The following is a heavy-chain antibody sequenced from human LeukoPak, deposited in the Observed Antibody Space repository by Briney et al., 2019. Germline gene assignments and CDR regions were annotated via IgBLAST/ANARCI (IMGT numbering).Heavy chain of an antibody. CDR3: ARLCRGFRYYSSVPYAFDI. D-gene: IGHD3-10*01. CDR2: INHSGSP. V-gene: IGHV4-34*01. Sequence: PSETLSLTCAVYGGSFSGYYWSWIRQPPGKGLEWIGEINHSGSPNYNPSLKSRVTISVDTSKNQFSLKLSSVTAADTAVYYCARLCRGFRYYSSVPYAFDIWGQGTMVTVSS. J-gene: IGHJ3*02. CDR1: GGSFSGYY.